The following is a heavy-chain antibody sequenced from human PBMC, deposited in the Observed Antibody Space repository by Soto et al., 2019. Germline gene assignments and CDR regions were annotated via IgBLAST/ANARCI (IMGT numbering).Heavy chain of an antibody. J-gene: IGHJ3*02. Sequence: GASVKVSCKASGFTFTSSAVQWVRQARGQRLEWIGWIVVGSGNTNYAQKFQERVTITRDMSTSTAYMELSSLRSEDTAVCYCAASGYSSSWYEAVGAFDIWGQGTMVTVSS. V-gene: IGHV1-58*01. CDR1: GFTFTSSA. CDR3: AASGYSSSWYEAVGAFDI. CDR2: IVVGSGNT. D-gene: IGHD6-13*01.